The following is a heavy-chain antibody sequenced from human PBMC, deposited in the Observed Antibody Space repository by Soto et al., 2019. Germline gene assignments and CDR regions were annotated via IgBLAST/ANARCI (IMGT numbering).Heavy chain of an antibody. V-gene: IGHV4-59*08. CDR1: GGSISSYY. CDR3: VRQGIGVLHGLVDV. J-gene: IGHJ6*02. D-gene: IGHD3-10*01. Sequence: PSETMSLTCTVSGGSISSYYLSWIRPHPGKGLEWIGYIYYSGSTSYNPSLKSRVAISADTSMKQFSLRLSSVTAADTAVYYCVRQGIGVLHGLVDVWGQGTTVTVSS. CDR2: IYYSGST.